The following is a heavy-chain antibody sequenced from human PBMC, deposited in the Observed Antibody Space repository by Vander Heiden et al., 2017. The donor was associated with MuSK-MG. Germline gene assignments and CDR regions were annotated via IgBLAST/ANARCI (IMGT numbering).Heavy chain of an antibody. V-gene: IGHV1-69*01. J-gene: IGHJ5*02. Sequence: QVQLAQSGAEVKKPGSSVKVSCKASGGTFSSYAISWVRQAPGQGLEWMGGIIPIFGTANYAQKVQGRVTITADESTSTAYMELSSLRYEDKAVYYCARYVGRTGTEEAWFDPWGQGNLVTVSS. D-gene: IGHD1-1*01. CDR3: ARYVGRTGTEEAWFDP. CDR2: IIPIFGTA. CDR1: GGTFSSYA.